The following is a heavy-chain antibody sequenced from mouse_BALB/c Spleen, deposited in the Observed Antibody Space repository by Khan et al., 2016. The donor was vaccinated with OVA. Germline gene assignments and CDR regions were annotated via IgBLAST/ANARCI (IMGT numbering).Heavy chain of an antibody. CDR1: GYSLTSGYG. Sequence: EVPLQESGPGLVKPSQSLSLTCTVTGYSLTSGYGWNWIRQFPGNKLEWMGYISYSGSTNYNPSLKSRISLTSDTSKNQFFLPLNSLTTEDTATYYSARTARIKYWGQGTTLTVSS. J-gene: IGHJ2*01. CDR3: ARTARIKY. V-gene: IGHV3-2*02. D-gene: IGHD1-2*01. CDR2: ISYSGST.